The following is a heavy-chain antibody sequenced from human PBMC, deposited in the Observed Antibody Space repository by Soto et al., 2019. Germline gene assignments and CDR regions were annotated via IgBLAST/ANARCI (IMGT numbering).Heavy chain of an antibody. Sequence: EVPLVESGGGLVQPGGSLRLSCAASGFTFSSYEMNWVRQSPGKGLEWVSYISSSGSTIYYAASVKGRFTISRDNAKNSLYLQMNSLRAEDTAVYYCARDDYGDPGYYYGMDVWGQGTTVTVSS. CDR2: ISSSGSTI. D-gene: IGHD4-17*01. V-gene: IGHV3-48*03. J-gene: IGHJ6*02. CDR3: ARDDYGDPGYYYGMDV. CDR1: GFTFSSYE.